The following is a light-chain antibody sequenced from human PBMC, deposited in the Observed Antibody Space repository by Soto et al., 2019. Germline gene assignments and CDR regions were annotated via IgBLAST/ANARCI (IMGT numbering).Light chain of an antibody. CDR3: QQYNNWPPYT. CDR2: DTS. J-gene: IGKJ2*01. CDR1: QSVSSN. V-gene: IGKV3-15*01. Sequence: EIVMTQSPATLSVSPGGRATLSCRASQSVSSNLAWYQQKPGQAPRLLIYDTSTRATGIPARFSGSGSGTEFTLTISSLQSEDIAVYFCQQYNNWPPYTFGQGTKVDIK.